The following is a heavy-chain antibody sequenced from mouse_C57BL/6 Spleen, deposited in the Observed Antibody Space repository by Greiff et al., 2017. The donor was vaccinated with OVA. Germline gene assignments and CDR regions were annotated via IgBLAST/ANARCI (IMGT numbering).Heavy chain of an antibody. D-gene: IGHD2-1*01. Sequence: DVKLQESGPGLVKPSQSLSLTCSVTGYSITSGYYWNWIRQFPGNKLEWMGYISYDGSNNYNPSLKNRISITRDTSKNQFFLKLNSVTTEDTATYYCANLLSLRGFDYWGQGTTLTVSS. CDR3: ANLLSLRGFDY. V-gene: IGHV3-6*01. CDR1: GYSITSGYY. CDR2: ISYDGSN. J-gene: IGHJ2*01.